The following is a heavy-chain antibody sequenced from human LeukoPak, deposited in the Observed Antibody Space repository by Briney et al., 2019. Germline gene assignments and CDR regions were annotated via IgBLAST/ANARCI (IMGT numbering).Heavy chain of an antibody. J-gene: IGHJ4*02. D-gene: IGHD3-3*02. V-gene: IGHV3-30*02. Sequence: GGSLRLSCVASGFIFSTFGMHWVRQAPGKGLEWVAFIRYDGTTKYYADSVKGRFTISRDNSRNMFYLEMNSLRAEDTAVYYCAKISSHWGQGTLVTVSS. CDR2: IRYDGTTK. CDR1: GFIFSTFG. CDR3: AKISSH.